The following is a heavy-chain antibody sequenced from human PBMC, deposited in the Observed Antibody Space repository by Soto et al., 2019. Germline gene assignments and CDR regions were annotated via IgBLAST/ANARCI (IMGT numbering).Heavy chain of an antibody. V-gene: IGHV4-59*01. D-gene: IGHD1-1*01. CDR3: ARGTGSYFDY. Sequence: ASETLSLTCTVSGGSISSDYWSWIQQPPGKGLEWIGYIHYSGSTNYNPSLKSRVTISVDTSKNQFPLKLSSVTAADTAVYYCARGTGSYFDYWGQGTLVTVSS. CDR1: GGSISSDY. CDR2: IHYSGST. J-gene: IGHJ4*02.